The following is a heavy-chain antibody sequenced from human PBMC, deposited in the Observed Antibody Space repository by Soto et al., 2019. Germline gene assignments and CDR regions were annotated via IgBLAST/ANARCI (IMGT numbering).Heavy chain of an antibody. V-gene: IGHV3-30*18. CDR2: ISYDGSNQ. Sequence: PGGSLRLSCAASGFTFNIYGMHWVCQAPDKGLEWVALISYDGSNQYYADSVKGRFTISRDNSKNTLSLQMNSLRADDTAVYYCAKDQASGQGSFDSWGQGTLVTVSS. J-gene: IGHJ4*02. CDR3: AKDQASGQGSFDS. CDR1: GFTFNIYG.